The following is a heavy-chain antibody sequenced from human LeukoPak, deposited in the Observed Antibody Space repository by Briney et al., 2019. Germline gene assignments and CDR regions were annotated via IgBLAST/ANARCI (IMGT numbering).Heavy chain of an antibody. CDR2: IKQDGSMK. Sequence: GGSLRLSCAASGFSFSTYWMSWVRQAPGKGLEWVANIKQDGSMKGYVDSVKGRFTISRDNAKNSLYLQMNSLRAEDTALYYCAKDSSYDILTGWMDVWGQGTTVTVSS. CDR1: GFSFSTYW. CDR3: AKDSSYDILTGWMDV. J-gene: IGHJ6*02. D-gene: IGHD3-9*01. V-gene: IGHV3-7*03.